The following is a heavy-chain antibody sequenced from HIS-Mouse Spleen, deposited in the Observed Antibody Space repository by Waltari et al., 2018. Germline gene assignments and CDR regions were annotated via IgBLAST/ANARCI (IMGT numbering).Heavy chain of an antibody. CDR2: FYYSGRT. V-gene: IGHV4-39*07. Sequence: QLQLQESGPGLVKPSETLSLTCTVSGGSISSSSYYWGWIRQPPGKGLEWIGSFYYSGRTYHNPSLKSRVTISVDTSKTQFSLKLSSVTAADTAVYYCAREIPYSSSWYDWYFDLWGRGTLVTVSS. CDR3: AREIPYSSSWYDWYFDL. D-gene: IGHD6-13*01. CDR1: GGSISSSSYY. J-gene: IGHJ2*01.